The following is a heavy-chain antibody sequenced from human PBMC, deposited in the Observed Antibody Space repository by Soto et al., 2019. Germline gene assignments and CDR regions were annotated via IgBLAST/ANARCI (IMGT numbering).Heavy chain of an antibody. Sequence: SVKVSFKASGGPFSSYAISLVRQAPGQGLEWMGGIIPIFGTANYAQKFQGRVTITADKSTSTAYMELSSLRSEDTAVYYCARGIYYYDSSHDYYYGMDVWGQGTTVTVSS. J-gene: IGHJ6*02. CDR3: ARGIYYYDSSHDYYYGMDV. V-gene: IGHV1-69*06. CDR2: IIPIFGTA. D-gene: IGHD3-22*01. CDR1: GGPFSSYA.